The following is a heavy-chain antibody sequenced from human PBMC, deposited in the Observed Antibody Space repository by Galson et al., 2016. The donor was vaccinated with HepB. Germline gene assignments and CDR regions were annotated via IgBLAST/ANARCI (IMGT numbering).Heavy chain of an antibody. V-gene: IGHV3-7*01. D-gene: IGHD1-26*01. CDR1: GFIFRNYW. Sequence: SLRLSCAASGFIFRNYWMTWVRQAPGKGLEWVANINRDGSEKYYMHSVRGRFTISRDSSKNLVFLQMNSLRAEDTALYHCARAMSGSYDFWGQGILVTVSS. CDR2: INRDGSEK. CDR3: ARAMSGSYDF. J-gene: IGHJ4*02.